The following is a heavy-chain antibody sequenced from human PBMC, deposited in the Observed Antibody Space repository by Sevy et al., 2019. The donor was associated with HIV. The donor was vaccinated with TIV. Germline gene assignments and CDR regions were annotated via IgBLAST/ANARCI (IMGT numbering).Heavy chain of an antibody. J-gene: IGHJ3*02. CDR1: GFTFSSYS. CDR2: ISSSSSYI. CDR3: AGDPGGSNFGGNSAYGNFDI. Sequence: GGSLRLSCAASGFTFSSYSMNWVRQAPGKGLEWVSSISSSSSYIYYADSVKGRFTISRDNAKNSLYLQMNSLRAEDTAVYYCAGDPGGSNFGGNSAYGNFDIWGQGTMVTVSS. V-gene: IGHV3-21*04. D-gene: IGHD2-21*02.